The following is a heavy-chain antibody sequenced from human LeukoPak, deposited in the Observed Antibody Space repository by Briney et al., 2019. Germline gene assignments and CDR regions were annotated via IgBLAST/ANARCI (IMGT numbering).Heavy chain of an antibody. CDR3: ARLWRAAIDY. CDR1: GGFISSSSYY. Sequence: SETLSLTSTVSGGFISSSSYYWGWIRQTPGKGLGRSGSIYYSGSTYYNPSLKSRVTISADTSKSQFSLKLNSVTAADTAVYYCARLWRAAIDYGGQGTLVTVSS. J-gene: IGHJ4*02. D-gene: IGHD1-1*01. V-gene: IGHV4-39*01. CDR2: IYYSGST.